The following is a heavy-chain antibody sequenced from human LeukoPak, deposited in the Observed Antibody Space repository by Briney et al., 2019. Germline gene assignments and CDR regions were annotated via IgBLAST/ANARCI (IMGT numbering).Heavy chain of an antibody. D-gene: IGHD6-13*01. J-gene: IGHJ3*02. CDR1: GFTFSNFG. CDR2: ISYDGYNK. V-gene: IGHV3-30*03. Sequence: PGGSLRLSCAASGFTFSNFGVHWVRQAPGKGLEWVAFISYDGYNKYYADSVKGRFTISRDNSKDTLYLQMDSVRAEDTAVYYCARDSSSWYDAFDIWGQGTMVTVSS. CDR3: ARDSSSWYDAFDI.